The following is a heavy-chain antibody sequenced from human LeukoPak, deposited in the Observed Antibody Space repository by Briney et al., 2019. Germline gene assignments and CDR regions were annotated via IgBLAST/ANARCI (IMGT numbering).Heavy chain of an antibody. CDR1: GFTFTTYW. CDR2: IKYDGSEK. Sequence: GGSLRLSCAAPGFTFTTYWMHWVRQAPGKGLEWVANIKYDGSEKYYGDSVKGRFTISRDNAKNSLFLQMNSLGAEDTAVYYCARAVTVDYWGQGTLVTVSS. CDR3: ARAVTVDY. J-gene: IGHJ4*02. V-gene: IGHV3-7*01.